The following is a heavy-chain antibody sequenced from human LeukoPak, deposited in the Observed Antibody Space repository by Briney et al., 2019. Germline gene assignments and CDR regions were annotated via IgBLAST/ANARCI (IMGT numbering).Heavy chain of an antibody. V-gene: IGHV3-23*01. CDR2: IIGGAGST. D-gene: IGHD2-2*01. Sequence: PGGSLRLSCVASGFSFSSHGMSWVRQAPGKGLEWVSGIIGGAGSTYYADSVKGRFTISRDNSKNTLYLQMNSLRAEDTAVYYCAHGSMYQLDYWGQGTLVTVSS. CDR3: AHGSMYQLDY. J-gene: IGHJ4*02. CDR1: GFSFSSHG.